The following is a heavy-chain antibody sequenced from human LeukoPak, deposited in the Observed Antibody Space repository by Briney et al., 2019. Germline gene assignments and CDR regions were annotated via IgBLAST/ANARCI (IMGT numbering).Heavy chain of an antibody. CDR2: MNPNSGYT. V-gene: IGHV1-8*01. J-gene: IGHJ4*02. CDR1: GYTVTRYD. D-gene: IGHD1-26*01. CDR3: ARKSGSYFGNKREFDY. Sequence: ASVTVSCKASGYTVTRYDIKWVRQATGQGLEWMGWMNPNSGYTGYAQKFQGRVTMTRNTSISTAYMELSSLRSEDTAVYYCARKSGSYFGNKREFDYWGQGTLVTVSS.